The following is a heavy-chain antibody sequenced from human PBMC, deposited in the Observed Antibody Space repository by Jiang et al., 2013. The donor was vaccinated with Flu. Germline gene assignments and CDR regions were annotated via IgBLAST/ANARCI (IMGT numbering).Heavy chain of an antibody. CDR2: ITGNGATT. J-gene: IGHJ4*02. V-gene: IGHV3-23*01. CDR3: AKLRTNYDILTGYYFDFGYFDY. CDR1: GFTFSSYA. D-gene: IGHD3-9*01. Sequence: GGGLVQPGGSLRLSCAASGFTFSSYALSWVRQAPGKGLEWVSTITGNGATTYYADSVKGRFTISRDYSTNTLYLQMNSLRAEDTALYYCAKLRTNYDILTGYYFDFGYFDYWGQGTLVTVSS.